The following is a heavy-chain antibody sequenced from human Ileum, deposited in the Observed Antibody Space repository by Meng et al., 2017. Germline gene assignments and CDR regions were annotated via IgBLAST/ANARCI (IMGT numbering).Heavy chain of an antibody. CDR2: IHPSGNS. CDR1: GGSVSSGSYY. V-gene: IGHV4-61*01. Sequence: QVQVQESGPGRVGPSETRSLTCSVSGGSVSSGSYYLTWVRQAPGKGLEWIAFIHPSGNSKHNPYPKSRGTISAGTATNQFSLLLTSATAADKAAYYCSRRWESYFLACFAYWGQGTLVTVSS. J-gene: IGHJ4*02. D-gene: IGHD3-3*01. CDR3: SRRWESYFLACFAY.